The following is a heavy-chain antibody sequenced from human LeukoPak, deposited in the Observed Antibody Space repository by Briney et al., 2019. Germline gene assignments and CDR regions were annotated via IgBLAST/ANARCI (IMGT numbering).Heavy chain of an antibody. J-gene: IGHJ3*02. D-gene: IGHD6-19*01. Sequence: WGSLRLSCAASGFTFSSYGMHWVRQAPGKGLEWVAFIRFDGSNKYYADSVKGRFTISRDNSKNTLYLQMNSLRAEDTAVYYCAKSFEAGYSSRVSHWLAFDIWGQGTMVTVSS. CDR2: IRFDGSNK. CDR3: AKSFEAGYSSRVSHWLAFDI. V-gene: IGHV3-30*02. CDR1: GFTFSSYG.